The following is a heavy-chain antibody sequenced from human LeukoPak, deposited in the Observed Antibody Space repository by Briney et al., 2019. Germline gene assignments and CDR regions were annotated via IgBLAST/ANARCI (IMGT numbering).Heavy chain of an antibody. Sequence: PGGSLRLSCAASGFTVSSNYMSWVRQAPGKGLEWVSVIYSGGSTYYADSVKGRFTISRDNSKNTLYLQMNSLRAEDTAVYYCARYRSYYYYGMDVWGQGTTVTVSS. CDR1: GFTVSSNY. V-gene: IGHV3-66*01. CDR2: IYSGGST. J-gene: IGHJ6*02. D-gene: IGHD3-16*02. CDR3: ARYRSYYYYGMDV.